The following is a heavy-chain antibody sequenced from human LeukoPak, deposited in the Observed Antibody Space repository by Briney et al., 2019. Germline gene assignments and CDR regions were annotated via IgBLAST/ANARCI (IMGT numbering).Heavy chain of an antibody. J-gene: IGHJ4*02. CDR2: IYYSGST. CDR1: GGSISSSSYY. Sequence: SETLSLTCTVSGGSISSSSYYWGWIRQPPGKGLEWIGSIYYSGSTYYNPSLKSRVTISVDTSKNQFSLKLSSVTAADTAVYYCARSLIVVVPAAAYFDYWGQGTLVTVSS. V-gene: IGHV4-39*07. CDR3: ARSLIVVVPAAAYFDY. D-gene: IGHD2-2*01.